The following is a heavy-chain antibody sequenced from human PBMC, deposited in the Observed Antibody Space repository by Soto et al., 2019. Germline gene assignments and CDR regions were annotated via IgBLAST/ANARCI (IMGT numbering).Heavy chain of an antibody. V-gene: IGHV4-30-4*01. Sequence: SETLSLTCTVSGGSISSGDYYWSWIRQPPGKGLEWIGYIYYSGSTYYNPSLKSRVTISVDTSKNQFSLKLSSVTAADTAVYYCARVRGTITYYDFWSGLEGYFDYWGQGTLVTVSS. CDR1: GGSISSGDYY. J-gene: IGHJ4*02. CDR2: IYYSGST. D-gene: IGHD3-3*01. CDR3: ARVRGTITYYDFWSGLEGYFDY.